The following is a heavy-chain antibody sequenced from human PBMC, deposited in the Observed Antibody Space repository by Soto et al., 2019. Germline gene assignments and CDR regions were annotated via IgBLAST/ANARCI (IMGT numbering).Heavy chain of an antibody. J-gene: IGHJ4*02. CDR2: INPNRGST. CDR1: GYSLAHYY. CDR3: ATSVNSAMDFDY. Sequence: QVQLVQSGAEVKKPGASVRVSCKASGYSLAHYYIHWVRQDPGQGLEWRGLINPNRGSTTYAQKFRAGFAMTRDKYSSTVFIELSSLRSEDSAVYYCATSVNSAMDFDYWGQGTLVTVSS. D-gene: IGHD5-18*01. V-gene: IGHV1-46*01.